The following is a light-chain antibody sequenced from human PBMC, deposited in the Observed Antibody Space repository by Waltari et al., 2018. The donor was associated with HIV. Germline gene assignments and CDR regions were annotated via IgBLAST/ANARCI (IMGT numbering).Light chain of an antibody. CDR3: SSYAGSNNLV. CDR2: EVT. CDR1: SSDVGDYNY. Sequence: QSALTQPPSASGSPGQSVTISCTGTSSDVGDYNYVSWYQHHPGKAPKLMIYEVTTRPSGVPDRCSGSKSGNTASRTVSVLQAEDEADYYCSSYAGSNNLVFGGGTKLTVL. J-gene: IGLJ2*01. V-gene: IGLV2-8*01.